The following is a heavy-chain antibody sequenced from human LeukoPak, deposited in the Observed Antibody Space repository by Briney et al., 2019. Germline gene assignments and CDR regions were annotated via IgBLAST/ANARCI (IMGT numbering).Heavy chain of an antibody. CDR2: LSGSCGST. CDR1: GFTFSSHA. CDR3: TRSGYRNPYHFDS. D-gene: IGHD3-22*01. J-gene: IGHJ4*02. V-gene: IGHV3-23*01. Sequence: GGSLRLSCAASGFTFSSHAMNWVRQAPGKGLEWVSALSGSCGSTYYADSVKGRFTISRDNSKNTLSLQMNPLRAEDTAIYYCTRSGYRNPYHFDSWGQGTLVTVSS.